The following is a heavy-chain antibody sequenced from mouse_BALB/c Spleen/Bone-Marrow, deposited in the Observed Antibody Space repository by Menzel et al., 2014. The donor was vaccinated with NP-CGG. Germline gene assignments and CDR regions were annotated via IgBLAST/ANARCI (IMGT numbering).Heavy chain of an antibody. Sequence: EVQLQQSGPGLVKPSQTVSLTCTVTGISITTGNYRWSWIRQIPGNKLEWIGYIYYSGTITYNPSLTSRTTITRDTSKNQFFLEMNSLTAEDTATYYCARYGNYFDYWGQGTTLTVSS. CDR3: ARYGNYFDY. J-gene: IGHJ2*01. V-gene: IGHV3-5*02. CDR1: GISITTGNYR. D-gene: IGHD2-1*01. CDR2: IYYSGTI.